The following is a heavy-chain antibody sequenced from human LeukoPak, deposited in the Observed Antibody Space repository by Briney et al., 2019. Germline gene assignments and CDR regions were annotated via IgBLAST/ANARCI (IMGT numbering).Heavy chain of an antibody. Sequence: ASVKVSCKASGYTFTSYYMHWVRQAPGQGLEWMGIINPSGGSTSYAQKFQGRVTMTRDMSTSTVYMEVSSLRSEDTAVYYCARTLSDSGLSYWGQGTLVTVSS. D-gene: IGHD2/OR15-2a*01. J-gene: IGHJ4*02. CDR1: GYTFTSYY. V-gene: IGHV1-46*01. CDR3: ARTLSDSGLSY. CDR2: INPSGGST.